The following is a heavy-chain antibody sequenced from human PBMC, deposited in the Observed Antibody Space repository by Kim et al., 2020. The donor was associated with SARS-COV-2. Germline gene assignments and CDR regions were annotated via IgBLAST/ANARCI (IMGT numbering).Heavy chain of an antibody. CDR1: GFTFSRNG. J-gene: IGHJ3*02. V-gene: IGHV3-30*18. D-gene: IGHD3-10*01. CDR3: AKEGFGDSDAFDM. CDR2: ISHDESDK. Sequence: GRSLRLSCAASGFTFSRNGMHWVRQAPGKVLEWVGFISHDESDKYYVDSVKGRFTISRDNSKNTLYLQMNSLRAEDTAVYYCAKEGFGDSDAFDMWDQGTMVTVSS.